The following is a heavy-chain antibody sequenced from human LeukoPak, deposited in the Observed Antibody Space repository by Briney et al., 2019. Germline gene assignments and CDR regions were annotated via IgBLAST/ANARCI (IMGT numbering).Heavy chain of an antibody. Sequence: SETLPLTCAVYGGSFSGYYWSWIRQPPGKGLEWIGEINHSGSTNYNPSLKSRVTISVDTSKNQFSLKLSSVTAADTAVYYCARAPLRYFDWLSYGLDYWGQGTLVTVSS. D-gene: IGHD3-9*01. J-gene: IGHJ4*02. CDR3: ARAPLRYFDWLSYGLDY. V-gene: IGHV4-34*01. CDR1: GGSFSGYY. CDR2: INHSGST.